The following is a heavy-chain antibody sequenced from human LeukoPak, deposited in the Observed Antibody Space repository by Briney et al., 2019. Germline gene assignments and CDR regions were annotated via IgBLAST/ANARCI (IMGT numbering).Heavy chain of an antibody. CDR1: GFTVSSNY. V-gene: IGHV3-53*01. Sequence: QSGGSLRLSCAASGFTVSSNYMSWVRQAPGKGLEWVSVIYNSGSTYYADSVKGRFTISRDNSKNTLYLQMNSLRAEDTAVYYCARESYGDYWGQGTLVTVSS. D-gene: IGHD1-26*01. J-gene: IGHJ4*02. CDR2: IYNSGST. CDR3: ARESYGDY.